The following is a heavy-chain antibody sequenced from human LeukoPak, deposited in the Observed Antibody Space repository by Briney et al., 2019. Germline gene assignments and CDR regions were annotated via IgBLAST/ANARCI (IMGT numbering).Heavy chain of an antibody. J-gene: IGHJ6*03. CDR2: IYYSGST. V-gene: IGHV4-59*01. CDR3: ARERPPYYYYMDV. CDR1: GGSISSYY. Sequence: SETLSLTCTVSGGSISSYYWSWIRQPPGKGLEWIGYIYYSGSTNYNPSLKSRVTISVDTSKNQFSLKLSSVTAADTAVYYCARERPPYYYYMDVWGKGTTVTVSS.